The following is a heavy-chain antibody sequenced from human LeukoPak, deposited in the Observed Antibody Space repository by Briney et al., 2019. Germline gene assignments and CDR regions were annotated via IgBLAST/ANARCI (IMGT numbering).Heavy chain of an antibody. CDR3: VLVACTAMAPFDF. J-gene: IGHJ4*02. CDR1: GYTFTSYY. D-gene: IGHD5-18*01. Sequence: ASVKVSYKASGYTFTSYYIHSVRQAPGQGLEWMGIINPSGGSTSYAQKFQGRVTMTRDTSTSTVYMELSRLRSEDTPVYYCVLVACTAMAPFDFWGQGTLVTVSS. V-gene: IGHV1-46*01. CDR2: INPSGGST.